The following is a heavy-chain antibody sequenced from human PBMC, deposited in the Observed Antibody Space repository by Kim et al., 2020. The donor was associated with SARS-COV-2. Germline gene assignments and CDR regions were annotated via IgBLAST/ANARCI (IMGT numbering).Heavy chain of an antibody. Sequence: SETLSLTCTVSGHSVSSDYCWGWIRQPPGKGLEWIGSICHNGRTYYNPSLKSRVTLSVDTTKNQFSLKVTSVSAADTAVYNCARDLVVSTGGLDFAFWG. D-gene: IGHD1-1*01. CDR3: ARDLVVSTGGLDFAF. CDR1: GHSVSSDYC. CDR2: ICHNGRT. J-gene: IGHJ4*01. V-gene: IGHV4-38-2*02.